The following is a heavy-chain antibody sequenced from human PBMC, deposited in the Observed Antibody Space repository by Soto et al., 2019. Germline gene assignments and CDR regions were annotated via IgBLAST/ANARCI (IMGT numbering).Heavy chain of an antibody. CDR1: GGSFSGYY. Sequence: PSETLSLTCAVYGGSFSGYYWSWIRQPPGKGLEWIGEINHSGSTNYNPSLKSRVTMSVDTSKNQFSLKLSSVTAADTAVYYCARSLYYYGSGSYHDLDYWGQGTLVTVSS. J-gene: IGHJ4*02. CDR2: INHSGST. V-gene: IGHV4-34*01. CDR3: ARSLYYYGSGSYHDLDY. D-gene: IGHD3-10*01.